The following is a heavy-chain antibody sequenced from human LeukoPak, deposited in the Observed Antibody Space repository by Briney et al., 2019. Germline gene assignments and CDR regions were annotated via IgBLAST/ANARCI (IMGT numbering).Heavy chain of an antibody. D-gene: IGHD6-13*01. CDR1: GFTFSSYG. CDR3: ARCIAAAGDYYYYGMDV. CDR2: LWCDGTNK. V-gene: IGHV3-33*01. Sequence: PGRSLRLSCAASGFTFSSYGMHWVRQAPGKGLEWVAVLWCDGTNKYYADSVEGRFTISRDNSRDTLYLQMNSLRAEDTAVYYCARCIAAAGDYYYYGMDVWGQGTTVTVSS. J-gene: IGHJ6*02.